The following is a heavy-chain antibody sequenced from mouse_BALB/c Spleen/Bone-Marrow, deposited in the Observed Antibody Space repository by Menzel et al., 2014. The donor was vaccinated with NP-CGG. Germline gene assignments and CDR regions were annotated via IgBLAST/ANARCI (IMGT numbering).Heavy chain of an antibody. CDR2: ISSGSSTI. CDR1: GFTFSSFG. V-gene: IGHV5-17*02. J-gene: IGHJ2*01. Sequence: EVQLAESGGGLVQPGGSRKLSCAASGFTFSSFGMHWVRQAPERGLEWVAYISSGSSTIFYADTVKGRFTISRDNPKNTLFLQMTSLRSEDTAMYYCARGGNWEDFDYWGQGTTLTVSS. CDR3: ARGGNWEDFDY. D-gene: IGHD4-1*01.